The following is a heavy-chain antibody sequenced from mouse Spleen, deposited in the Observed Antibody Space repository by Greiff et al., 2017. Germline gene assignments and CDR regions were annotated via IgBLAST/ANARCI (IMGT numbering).Heavy chain of an antibody. V-gene: IGHV1-85*01. Sequence: QVQLKQSGPELVKPGASVKLSCKASGYTFTSYDINWVKQRPGQGLEWIGWIYPRDGSTKYNEKFKGKATLTVDTSSSTAYMELHSLTSEDSAVYFCAVIYYPSYWAMDYWGQGTSVTVSS. CDR2: IYPRDGST. CDR1: GYTFTSYD. D-gene: IGHD2-1*01. J-gene: IGHJ4*01. CDR3: AVIYYPSYWAMDY.